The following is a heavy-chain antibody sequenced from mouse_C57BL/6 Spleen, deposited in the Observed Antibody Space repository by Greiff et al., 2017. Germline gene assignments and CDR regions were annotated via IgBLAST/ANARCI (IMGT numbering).Heavy chain of an antibody. J-gene: IGHJ1*03. CDR2: IWSGGST. V-gene: IGHV2-2*01. CDR1: GFSLTSYG. D-gene: IGHD1-1*01. CDR3: ARRGTTVVAPYFDV. Sequence: VKLVESGPGLVQPSQSLSITCTVSGFSLTSYGVHWVRQSPGKGLEWLGVIWSGGSTDYNAAFISRLSISKDNSKSQVFFKMNSLQADDTAIYYCARRGTTVVAPYFDVWGTGTTVTVSS.